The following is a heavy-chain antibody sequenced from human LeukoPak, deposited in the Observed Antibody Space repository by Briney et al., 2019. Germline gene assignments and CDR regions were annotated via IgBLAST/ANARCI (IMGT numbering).Heavy chain of an antibody. CDR3: ARGPSSDSRGLDYFDY. V-gene: IGHV1-2*02. D-gene: IGHD3-22*01. Sequence: ASVKVSCKASGYSFTGYYMYWVRQAPGQGLERMGWINPKSGGTNNAQKFQGRVTMTWDTSINTVYMDVSRLTSDDTAIYYCARGPSSDSRGLDYFDYWGQGTLVTVSS. CDR2: INPKSGGT. CDR1: GYSFTGYY. J-gene: IGHJ4*02.